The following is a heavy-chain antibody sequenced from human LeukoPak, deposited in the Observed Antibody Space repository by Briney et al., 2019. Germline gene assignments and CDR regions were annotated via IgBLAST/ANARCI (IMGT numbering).Heavy chain of an antibody. CDR3: ARAAVVLLWFGYFDY. CDR1: GFTFSSYA. J-gene: IGHJ4*02. D-gene: IGHD3-10*01. V-gene: IGHV3-30-3*01. Sequence: GGSLRLSCAASGFTFSSYAMHWVRQARGKGLEWVAVISYDGSNKYYADSVKGRFTISRDNSKNTLYLQMNSLRAEDTAVYYCARAAVVLLWFGYFDYWGQGTLVTVSS. CDR2: ISYDGSNK.